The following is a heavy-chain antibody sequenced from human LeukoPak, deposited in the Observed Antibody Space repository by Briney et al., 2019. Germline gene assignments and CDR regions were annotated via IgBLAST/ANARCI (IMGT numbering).Heavy chain of an antibody. J-gene: IGHJ4*02. CDR3: ARDGDGGGYYGFDY. CDR1: GYTFTGYY. Sequence: ASVKVSCMASGYTFTGYYMHWVRQAPGQGLEWMGWINPNSGGTNYAQKFQGWVTMTRDTSISTAYMELSRLRSDDTAVYYCARDGDGGGYYGFDYWGQGTLVTVSS. CDR2: INPNSGGT. V-gene: IGHV1-2*04. D-gene: IGHD3-22*01.